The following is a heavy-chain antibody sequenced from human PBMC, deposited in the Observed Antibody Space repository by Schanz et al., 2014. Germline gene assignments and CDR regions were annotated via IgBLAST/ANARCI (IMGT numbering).Heavy chain of an antibody. J-gene: IGHJ6*02. V-gene: IGHV1-69*02. CDR3: ARAGRGYAYPLNSYPMDG. Sequence: QDQLLQSGAAVKKPGSSVRVSCKASGGTLDTYKIAWVRQVPGQGLGWMGRIIPFLAVSNYAQDFQGRVTFAADRATSTVHMDLRSLRSEDTGLYYCARAGRGYAYPLNSYPMDGWGQGTTGIVAS. CDR1: GGTLDTYK. CDR2: IIPFLAVS. D-gene: IGHD3-16*01.